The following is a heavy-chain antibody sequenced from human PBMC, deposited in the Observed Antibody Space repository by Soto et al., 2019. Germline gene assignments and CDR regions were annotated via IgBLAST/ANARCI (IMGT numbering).Heavy chain of an antibody. J-gene: IGHJ4*02. Sequence: QVQLVQSGAEVKKPGASVKVSCKASGYPFTSYGISWVRQAPGQGLEWMGWISAYNGNTNYAQKIQGRVTMTTDTTTSTAYMELRSLRSDDTDVYYCARERISPGKYDFDYWGQGTLVTVSS. CDR1: GYPFTSYG. CDR3: ARERISPGKYDFDY. D-gene: IGHD2-2*01. CDR2: ISAYNGNT. V-gene: IGHV1-18*01.